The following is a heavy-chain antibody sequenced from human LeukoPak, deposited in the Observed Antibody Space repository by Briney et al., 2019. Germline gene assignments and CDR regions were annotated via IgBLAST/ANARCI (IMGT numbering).Heavy chain of an antibody. Sequence: GGSLRLSCAASGFTFSSYWMHWVRQTPGKGLMWVARIKSDGSTIYADSVQGRFTISRDNAKNTLYLQMNSLRAEDTAVYYCASDCSSTSCYLGKPFDYWGQGTLVTVSS. J-gene: IGHJ4*02. V-gene: IGHV3-74*01. CDR1: GFTFSSYW. CDR2: IKSDGST. CDR3: ASDCSSTSCYLGKPFDY. D-gene: IGHD2-2*01.